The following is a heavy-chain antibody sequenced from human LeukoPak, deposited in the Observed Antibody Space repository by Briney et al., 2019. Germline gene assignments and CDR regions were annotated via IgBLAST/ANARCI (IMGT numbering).Heavy chain of an antibody. J-gene: IGHJ4*02. D-gene: IGHD3-10*01. Sequence: GGSLRLSCAVSRITLSNYGMSWVRQAPGKGLEWVAGLSGSGGGTNYADSVQGRFTISRDNPKNTLYLQMNSLRAEDTAVYFCARRGVVIRVFLVGFHKEAYYFDSWGQGALVTVSS. CDR2: LSGSGGGT. CDR1: RITLSNYG. CDR3: ARRGVVIRVFLVGFHKEAYYFDS. V-gene: IGHV3-23*01.